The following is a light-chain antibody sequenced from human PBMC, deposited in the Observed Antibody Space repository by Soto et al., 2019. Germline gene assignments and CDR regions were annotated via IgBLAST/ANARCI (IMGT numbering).Light chain of an antibody. CDR2: DVS. Sequence: QSALTQPRSVSGSPGQSVTISCTGTSSDVGGYNYVSWYQQHPGKAPRLMIYDVSQRPSGVADRFSGSKSGNTASLTISGLQAEDEADYCCCSYAGASFVFGTGTKLTVL. V-gene: IGLV2-11*01. J-gene: IGLJ1*01. CDR1: SSDVGGYNY. CDR3: CSYAGASFV.